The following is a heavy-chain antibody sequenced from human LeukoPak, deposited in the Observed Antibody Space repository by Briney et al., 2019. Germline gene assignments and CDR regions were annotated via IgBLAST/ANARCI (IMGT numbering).Heavy chain of an antibody. CDR1: GFTFSTYS. V-gene: IGHV3-21*01. CDR2: ISTSSSYI. J-gene: IGHJ4*02. D-gene: IGHD6-19*01. Sequence: GGSLRLSCAASGFTFSTYSMIWVRQAPGKGLECVSSISTSSSYIHYADSVKGRFTISRDNAKNSLYLQMNGLRAEDTAVYYCARESYTTLPPTIAVAGHDYWGQGTLVTVSS. CDR3: ARESYTTLPPTIAVAGHDY.